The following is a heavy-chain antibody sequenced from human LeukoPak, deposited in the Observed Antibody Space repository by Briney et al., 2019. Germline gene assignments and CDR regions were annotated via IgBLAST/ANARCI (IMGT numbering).Heavy chain of an antibody. CDR2: ISAYNGNT. J-gene: IGHJ5*02. D-gene: IGHD6-13*01. V-gene: IGHV1-18*01. CDR1: GYTFTHYG. CDR3: ARWGDSSSWPPIWFDP. Sequence: ASVKVSCKASGYTFTHYGISWVRQAPGQGLECLGWISAYNGNTNYAQKFQGRVTMTTDTPTSTAYMELRSLRSDDTAIYYCARWGDSSSWPPIWFDPWGQGTLVTVSS.